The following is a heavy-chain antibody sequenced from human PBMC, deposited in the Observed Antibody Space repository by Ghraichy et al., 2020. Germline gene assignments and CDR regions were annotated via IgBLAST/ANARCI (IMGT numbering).Heavy chain of an antibody. CDR3: ARAGPGIVAADDFDY. J-gene: IGHJ4*02. D-gene: IGHD6-13*01. CDR1: GGSISSGAYY. V-gene: IGHV4-31*03. CDR2: IHYSGTT. Sequence: SETLSLTCTVSGGSISSGAYYWSWIRQHPKKGLEWIGYIHYSGTTYYNPSLKSRVIISVDTSKNQFSLKVTSVTAADTAVYYCARAGPGIVAADDFDYWGQGTLVTVSS.